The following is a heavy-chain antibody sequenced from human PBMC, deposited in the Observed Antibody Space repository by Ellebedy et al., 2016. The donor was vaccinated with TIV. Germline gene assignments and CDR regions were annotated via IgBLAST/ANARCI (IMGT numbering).Heavy chain of an antibody. J-gene: IGHJ3*01. CDR3: ARVTNYAFDL. Sequence: ASVKVSXKASGFTFKNYAIHWVRQAPGQRLEWMGWINADNGNTEYSQKFQGRVTITRDKSASTAYIELSSLSSEDTAVYFCARVTNYAFDLWGQGTVVTVSS. CDR1: GFTFKNYA. CDR2: INADNGNT. D-gene: IGHD5-24*01. V-gene: IGHV1-3*01.